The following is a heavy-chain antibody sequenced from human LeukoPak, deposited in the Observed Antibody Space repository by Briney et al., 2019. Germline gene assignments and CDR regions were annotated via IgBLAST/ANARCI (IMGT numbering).Heavy chain of an antibody. Sequence: ASVKVSCKASGYTFTGYYMHWVRQAPGQGLEWMGWINPNSGGTNYAQKFQGWVTMTRDMSISTAYMELSRLRSDDTAVYYCARDLLDESSGWYRWFDPWGQGTLVTVSS. CDR3: ARDLLDESSGWYRWFDP. CDR1: GYTFTGYY. J-gene: IGHJ5*02. V-gene: IGHV1-2*04. D-gene: IGHD6-19*01. CDR2: INPNSGGT.